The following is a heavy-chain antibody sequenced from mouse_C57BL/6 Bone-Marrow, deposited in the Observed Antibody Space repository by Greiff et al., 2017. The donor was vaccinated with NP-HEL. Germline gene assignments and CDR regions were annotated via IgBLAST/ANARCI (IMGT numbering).Heavy chain of an antibody. CDR2: IDPANGNT. CDR3: GERGWLPHWYFDV. Sequence: EVQLKESVAELVRPGASVKLSCTASGFNIKNTYMHWVKQRPEQGLEWIGRIDPANGNTKYAPKFQGKATITADTSSNTAYLQLSSLTSEDTAIYYCGERGWLPHWYFDVWGTGTTVTVSS. J-gene: IGHJ1*03. D-gene: IGHD2-3*01. CDR1: GFNIKNTY. V-gene: IGHV14-3*01.